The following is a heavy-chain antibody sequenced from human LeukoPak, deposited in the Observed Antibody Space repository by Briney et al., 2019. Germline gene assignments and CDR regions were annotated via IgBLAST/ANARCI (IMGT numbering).Heavy chain of an antibody. CDR1: GFTFSAYG. J-gene: IGHJ4*02. V-gene: IGHV3-23*01. CDR3: ARTRGYSYGSVDY. D-gene: IGHD5-18*01. CDR2: VSGADGTT. Sequence: GGSLRLSCAASGFTFSAYGMSWVRQSRRKGLEWVSGVSGADGTTYYADSVKGRFTISRDNSKNTLYLQMNSLRAEDTAVYYCARTRGYSYGSVDYWGQGTLVTVSS.